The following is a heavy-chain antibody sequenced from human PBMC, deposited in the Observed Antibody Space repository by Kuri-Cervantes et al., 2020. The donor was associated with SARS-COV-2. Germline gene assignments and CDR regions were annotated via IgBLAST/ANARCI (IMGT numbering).Heavy chain of an antibody. CDR2: INAGNGNT. CDR1: GYTFTSYG. CDR3: ARSTAGYSSSWYTDY. Sequence: ASVKVSCKASGYTFTSYGINWVRQAPGQRLEWMGWINAGNGNTKYSQKFQGRVTMTRDTSTSTVYMELSSLRSEDTAVYYCARSTAGYSSSWYTDYWGQGTLVTVSS. V-gene: IGHV1-3*01. J-gene: IGHJ4*02. D-gene: IGHD6-13*01.